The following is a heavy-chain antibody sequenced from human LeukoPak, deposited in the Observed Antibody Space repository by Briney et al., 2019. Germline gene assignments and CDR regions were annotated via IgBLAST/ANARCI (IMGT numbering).Heavy chain of an antibody. CDR3: ARDTRYFDWLWSWSPFDY. CDR1: GFTFSSYW. J-gene: IGHJ4*02. Sequence: GGSLRLSCAASGFTFSSYWMSWVRQAPGKGLEWVANIKQDGSEKYYVDPVKGRFTISRDNAKKSLYLQMNSLRAEDTAVYYCARDTRYFDWLWSWSPFDYWGQGTLVTVSS. V-gene: IGHV3-7*03. CDR2: IKQDGSEK. D-gene: IGHD3-9*01.